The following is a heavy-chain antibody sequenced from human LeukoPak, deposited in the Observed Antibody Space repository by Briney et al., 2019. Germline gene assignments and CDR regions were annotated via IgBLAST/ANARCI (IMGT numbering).Heavy chain of an antibody. CDR2: IYYSGST. J-gene: IGHJ4*02. D-gene: IGHD3-3*01. CDR1: GGSISSGDYY. V-gene: IGHV4-30-4*01. CDR3: AREGSGYYRLDY. Sequence: SETLSLTCTVSGGSISSGDYYWSWIRQPPGKGLEWIGYIYYSGSTYYNPSLKSRVTISVDTSKNQFSLKLSSVTAADTAVYYCAREGSGYYRLDYWGQGTLVTVSS.